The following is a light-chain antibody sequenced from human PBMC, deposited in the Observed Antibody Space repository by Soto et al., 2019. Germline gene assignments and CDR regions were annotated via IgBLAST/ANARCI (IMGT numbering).Light chain of an antibody. CDR3: QQLNTYPVT. CDR1: QGISRY. V-gene: IGKV1-9*01. CDR2: AAS. Sequence: IQLTQSPSSLSASVGDSVTITCRASQGISRYLSWYQQKPGRAPKLLISAASTLQSGVPARFSVSGSGTDFTLIITSLQPEDFATYYCQQLNTYPVTFGGGTKVEIK. J-gene: IGKJ4*02.